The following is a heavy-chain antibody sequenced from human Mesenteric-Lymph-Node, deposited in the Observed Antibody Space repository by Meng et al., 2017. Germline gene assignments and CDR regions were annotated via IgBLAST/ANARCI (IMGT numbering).Heavy chain of an antibody. CDR3: ATWGYSGYDAYYFDY. CDR2: ISSSSSYI. D-gene: IGHD5-12*01. CDR1: GFTFSSYA. V-gene: IGHV3-21*01. Sequence: GGSLRLSCAASGFTFSSYAMSWVRQAPGKGLEWVSSISSSSSYIYYADSMKGRFTISRDNAKNSLYLQMNSLRAEDTAVYYCATWGYSGYDAYYFDYWGQGTLVTVSS. J-gene: IGHJ4*02.